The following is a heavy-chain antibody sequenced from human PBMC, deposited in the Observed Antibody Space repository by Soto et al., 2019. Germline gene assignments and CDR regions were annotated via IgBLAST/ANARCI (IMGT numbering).Heavy chain of an antibody. V-gene: IGHV5-51*01. J-gene: IGHJ6*02. D-gene: IGHD2-2*01. CDR1: GYSFTSYW. CDR2: IYPGDSDT. Sequence: PGESLNISCKGSGYSFTSYWIGWVRQMPGKGLEWMGIIYPGDSDTRYSPSFQGKVTISPDKSISTAYLQWSSLKASDTAMYYCARQDCSSTSCLGPKYYYYGMAVWGQGTTVTVSS. CDR3: ARQDCSSTSCLGPKYYYYGMAV.